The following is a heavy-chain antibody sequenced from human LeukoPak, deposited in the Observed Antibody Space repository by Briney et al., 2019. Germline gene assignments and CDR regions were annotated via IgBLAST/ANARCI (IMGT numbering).Heavy chain of an antibody. D-gene: IGHD2-2*01. CDR2: IQFDGGNQ. Sequence: GGSLRLSCAASGFSFSTSGMYWIRQAPGKGLEWVAFIQFDGGNQYYADSVKGRFTISRDNSKNTVHLQMNSLRAEDTAMYYCATYCSSANCYIWGYYFDYWGQGTLVTVSS. V-gene: IGHV3-30*02. J-gene: IGHJ4*02. CDR3: ATYCSSANCYIWGYYFDY. CDR1: GFSFSTSG.